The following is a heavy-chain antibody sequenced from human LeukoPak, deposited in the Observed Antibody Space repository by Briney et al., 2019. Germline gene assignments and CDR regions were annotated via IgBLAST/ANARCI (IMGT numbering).Heavy chain of an antibody. Sequence: GGSLRLSCAASGFTFSSYAMSWVRQAPGKGLEWVSYISSSGSTIYYADSVKGRFTISRDNAKNSLYLQMNSLRAEDTAVYYCARTPFVVVPFDYWGQGTLVTVSS. V-gene: IGHV3-48*04. J-gene: IGHJ4*02. D-gene: IGHD2-21*01. CDR3: ARTPFVVVPFDY. CDR1: GFTFSSYA. CDR2: ISSSGSTI.